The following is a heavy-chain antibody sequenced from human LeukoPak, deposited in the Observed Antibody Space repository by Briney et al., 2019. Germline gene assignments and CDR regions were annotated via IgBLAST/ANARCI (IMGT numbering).Heavy chain of an antibody. D-gene: IGHD2-15*01. J-gene: IGHJ5*02. CDR2: IYYSGST. CDR1: GGSISSSSYY. Sequence: PSETLSLTCTVSGGSISSSSYYWGWIRQPPWKGLEWIGSIYYSGSTYYNPSLKSRVTISVDTSKNQFSLKLSSVTAADTAVYYCARDPRYCSGGSCLGFDPWGQGTLVTVSS. CDR3: ARDPRYCSGGSCLGFDP. V-gene: IGHV4-39*07.